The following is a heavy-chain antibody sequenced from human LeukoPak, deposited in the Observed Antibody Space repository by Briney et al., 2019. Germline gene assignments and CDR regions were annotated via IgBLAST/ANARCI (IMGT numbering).Heavy chain of an antibody. CDR1: GFTFDDYA. J-gene: IGHJ4*02. CDR2: ISWDGGST. D-gene: IGHD3-22*01. Sequence: GGSLRLSCAASGFTFDDYAMNWVRQAPGKGLEWVSRISWDGGSTYYADAVKGRFTISIDNSKNYLYLQMNSLRAEDTALYYCARDRAKYYYYCSGYYDYWGRRTL. CDR3: ARDRAKYYYYCSGYYDY. V-gene: IGHV3-43D*03.